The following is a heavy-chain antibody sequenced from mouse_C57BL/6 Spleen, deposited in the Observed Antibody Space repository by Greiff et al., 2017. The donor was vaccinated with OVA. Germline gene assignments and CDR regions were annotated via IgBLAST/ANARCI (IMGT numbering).Heavy chain of an antibody. Sequence: VKLQESGPELVKPGASVKISCKASGYAFSSSWMNWVKQRPGKGLEWIGRIYPGDGDTNYNGKFKGKATLTADKSSSTAYMQLSSLTSEDSAVYFCARSGNYEDYAMDYWGQGTSVTVSS. CDR2: IYPGDGDT. CDR3: ARSGNYEDYAMDY. CDR1: GYAFSSSW. V-gene: IGHV1-82*01. J-gene: IGHJ4*01. D-gene: IGHD2-1*01.